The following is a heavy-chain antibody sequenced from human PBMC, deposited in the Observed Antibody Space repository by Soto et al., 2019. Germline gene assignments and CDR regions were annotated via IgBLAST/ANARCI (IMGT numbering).Heavy chain of an antibody. CDR1: GFTFSSYA. J-gene: IGHJ6*02. Sequence: GGSLRLSCAASGFTFSSYAMHWVRQAPGKGLEWVAVISYDGSNKYYADSVKGRFTISRDNSKNTLYLQMNSLRAEDTAVYYCARVSEQQLYYYGIDVWGQGTTVTVSS. V-gene: IGHV3-30-3*01. D-gene: IGHD6-13*01. CDR2: ISYDGSNK. CDR3: ARVSEQQLYYYGIDV.